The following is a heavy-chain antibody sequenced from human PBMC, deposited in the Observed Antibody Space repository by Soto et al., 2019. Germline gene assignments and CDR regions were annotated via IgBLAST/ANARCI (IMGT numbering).Heavy chain of an antibody. J-gene: IGHJ4*02. Sequence: GGSLRLSCAASGFTFSSYAMSWVRQAPGKGLEWVSAISGSGGSTYYADSVKGRFTISSDNSKNTLYLQMNSLRAEDTAVYYCAKDLSADYGDYALCFDYWGQGTLVTVSS. CDR3: AKDLSADYGDYALCFDY. CDR2: ISGSGGST. V-gene: IGHV3-23*01. CDR1: GFTFSSYA. D-gene: IGHD4-17*01.